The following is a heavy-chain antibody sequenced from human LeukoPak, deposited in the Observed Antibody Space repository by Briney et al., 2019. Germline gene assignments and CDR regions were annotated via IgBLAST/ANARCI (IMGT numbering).Heavy chain of an antibody. CDR1: GFTFSNYA. Sequence: GGSLRLSCAASGFTFSNYAMHWVRRAPGKGLEWVAILSSAGTNKDYADSVKGRFTISRDNSKNTLYLQMDSLRVEDTAVYSCARDRPSTVFGVADYYYMDVWGKGTTVTVSS. CDR3: ARDRPSTVFGVADYYYMDV. CDR2: LSSAGTNK. D-gene: IGHD3-3*01. V-gene: IGHV3-30*04. J-gene: IGHJ6*03.